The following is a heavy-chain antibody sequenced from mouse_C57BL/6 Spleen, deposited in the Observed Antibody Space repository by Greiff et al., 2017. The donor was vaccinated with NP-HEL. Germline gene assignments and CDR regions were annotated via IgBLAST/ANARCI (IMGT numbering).Heavy chain of an antibody. CDR1: GYTFTSYW. CDR2: IDPSDSYT. D-gene: IGHD3-3*01. Sequence: QVQLQQPGAELVKPGASVKLSCKASGYTFTSYWMQWVKQRPGQGLEWIGEIDPSDSYTNSNQKFKGKATLTVDTSSSTAYMQLSSLTSEDSAVYYCARDRDRFAYWGQGTLVTVSA. J-gene: IGHJ3*01. CDR3: ARDRDRFAY. V-gene: IGHV1-50*01.